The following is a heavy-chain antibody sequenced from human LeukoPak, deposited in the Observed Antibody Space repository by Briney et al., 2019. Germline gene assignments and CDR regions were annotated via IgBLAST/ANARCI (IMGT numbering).Heavy chain of an antibody. J-gene: IGHJ1*01. V-gene: IGHV4-34*01. CDR3: ARVREYYDFWSGYYLEYFQH. Sequence: SETLSLTCALYGGSLSGFYWSWIRHPPGRGLEWMGEINHSVSTNYNPSLKSRVTISVDTSKNQLPLKLRSVTAADTAMYYCARVREYYDFWSGYYLEYFQHWGQGTQVTVSS. CDR2: INHSVST. D-gene: IGHD3-3*01. CDR1: GGSLSGFY.